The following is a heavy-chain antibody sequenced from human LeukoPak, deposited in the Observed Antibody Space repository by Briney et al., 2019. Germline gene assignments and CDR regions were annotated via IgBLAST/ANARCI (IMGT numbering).Heavy chain of an antibody. D-gene: IGHD4-17*01. CDR3: AREGYGDSAAFDI. J-gene: IGHJ3*02. V-gene: IGHV3-53*04. CDR1: GFTVSSNY. CDR2: IYSGGST. Sequence: PGGSLRLSCAASGFTVSSNYMSWVRQAPGKGLEWVSVIYSGGSTYYADSVKGRFTISRHNSKNTLYLQMNSLRAEDTAVYYCAREGYGDSAAFDIWGQGTMVTVSP.